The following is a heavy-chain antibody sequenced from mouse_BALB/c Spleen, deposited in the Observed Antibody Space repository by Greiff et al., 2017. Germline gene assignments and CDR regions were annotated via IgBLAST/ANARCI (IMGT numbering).Heavy chain of an antibody. J-gene: IGHJ2*01. CDR3: AREGYDLFDY. CDR2: IWAGGST. CDR1: GFSLTSYG. V-gene: IGHV2-9*02. D-gene: IGHD2-2*01. Sequence: QVQLKESGPGLVAPSQSLSITCTVSGFSLTSYGVHWVRQPPGKGLEWLGVIWAGGSTNYNSALMSRLSISKDNSKSQVFLKMNSLQTDDIAMYYCAREGYDLFDYWGQGTTLTVAS.